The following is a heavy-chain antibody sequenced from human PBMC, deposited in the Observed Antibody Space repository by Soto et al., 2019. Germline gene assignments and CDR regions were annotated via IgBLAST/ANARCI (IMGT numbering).Heavy chain of an antibody. CDR2: IYYSGNT. Sequence: QLQLQGSGPGLVKPSETLSLTCTVFGGSIRSRGYYWGWIRQPPGKGLEWIGSIYYSGNTYYSPSLESRATISVDTSKNQFSLRLSSVTAADTAVYFCAGHLGRAGCFAPWGQGTLVTVSS. CDR1: GGSIRSRGYY. J-gene: IGHJ5*02. CDR3: AGHLGRAGCFAP. D-gene: IGHD6-13*01. V-gene: IGHV4-39*01.